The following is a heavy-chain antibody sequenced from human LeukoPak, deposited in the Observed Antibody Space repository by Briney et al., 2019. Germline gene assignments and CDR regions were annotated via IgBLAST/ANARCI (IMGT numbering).Heavy chain of an antibody. D-gene: IGHD1-7*01. Sequence: PSETLSLTCTVSGGSISSYYWGWIRQPPGKGLEWIGSIYYSGSTYYNPSLKSRVTISVDTSKNQFSLKLSSVTAADTAVYYCARGIGTTLFDYWGQGTLVTVSS. J-gene: IGHJ4*02. CDR1: GGSISSYY. CDR3: ARGIGTTLFDY. CDR2: IYYSGST. V-gene: IGHV4-39*01.